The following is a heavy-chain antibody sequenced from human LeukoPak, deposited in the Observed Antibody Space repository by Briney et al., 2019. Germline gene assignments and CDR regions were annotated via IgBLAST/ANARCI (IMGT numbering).Heavy chain of an antibody. Sequence: SETLSLTCTVSGGSISSGPYYWSWIRQPPGKGLEWIGYIYYSGSTNYNPSLKSRVTISVDTSKNQFSLKLSSVTAADTAVYYCARVRCISTSCYEYNWFDPWGQGTLVTVSS. J-gene: IGHJ5*02. V-gene: IGHV4-61*01. CDR3: ARVRCISTSCYEYNWFDP. CDR2: IYYSGST. CDR1: GGSISSGPYY. D-gene: IGHD2-2*01.